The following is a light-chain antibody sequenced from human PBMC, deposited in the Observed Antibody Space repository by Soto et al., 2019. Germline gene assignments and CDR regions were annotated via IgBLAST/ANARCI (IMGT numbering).Light chain of an antibody. CDR2: AAS. Sequence: DIQKTQSPSSLSASVGDRVTITCRARQGISNYLAWYQQKPGKVPKLLIYAASTLQSGVPSRFSGSGSGTDFTLTISGLQPEDVATYYCQKYNSAPRTFGPGTKVDIK. J-gene: IGKJ3*01. CDR3: QKYNSAPRT. V-gene: IGKV1-27*01. CDR1: QGISNY.